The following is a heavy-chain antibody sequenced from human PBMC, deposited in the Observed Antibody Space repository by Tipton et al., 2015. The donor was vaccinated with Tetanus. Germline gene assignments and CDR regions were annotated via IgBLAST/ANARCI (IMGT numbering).Heavy chain of an antibody. D-gene: IGHD1-7*01. V-gene: IGHV4-34*01. Sequence: TLSLTCDVSGGSFSDFYWSWIRQVPGQGLVWIGEINHSGTANKNPSLKSRVTMSVDTSNKQFSLRLDSVTAADTAVYYCARDLGTSGFHWGQGTLVTVSS. J-gene: IGHJ4*02. CDR3: ARDLGTSGFH. CDR1: GGSFSDFY. CDR2: INHSGTA.